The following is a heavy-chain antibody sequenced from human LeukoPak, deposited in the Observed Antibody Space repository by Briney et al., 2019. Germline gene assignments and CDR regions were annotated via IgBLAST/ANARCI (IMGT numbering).Heavy chain of an antibody. D-gene: IGHD2-15*01. V-gene: IGHV3-30*03. CDR2: ISYDGSKK. Sequence: GGSLRLSCAASGFTFSSYGMHWVRQAPGKGLEWVAVISYDGSKKYYADSVKGRFTISRDNSKNTLYLQMNSLRAEDTAVYYCTTDIVVVVAAEFDYWGQGTLVTVSS. CDR1: GFTFSSYG. J-gene: IGHJ4*02. CDR3: TTDIVVVVAAEFDY.